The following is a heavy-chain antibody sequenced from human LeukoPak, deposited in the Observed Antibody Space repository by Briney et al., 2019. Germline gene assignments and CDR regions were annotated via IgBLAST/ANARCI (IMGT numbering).Heavy chain of an antibody. CDR3: ARDGPQRYSGYFDY. J-gene: IGHJ4*02. V-gene: IGHV3-48*02. D-gene: IGHD5-12*01. CDR2: ISSSGSTK. Sequence: GGSLRLSCAASGFTFSSYSTNWVRQAPGKGLEWISYISSSGSTKYYADSVKGRFTISRDPAKNSLHLQMTTLRDNDTAVYYCARDGPQRYSGYFDYWGQGAPVTVS. CDR1: GFTFSSYS.